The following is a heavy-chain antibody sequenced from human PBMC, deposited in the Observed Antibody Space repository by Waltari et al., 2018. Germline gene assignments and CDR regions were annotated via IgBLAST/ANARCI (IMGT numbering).Heavy chain of an antibody. Sequence: EVQLVESGGGLVQPGGSLRLSCAASGCPFSSEWLSWVRQAPGKGLEWVANIKQDGSEKYYVDSVKGRFTISRDNAKNSLYLQMNSLRAEDTAVYYCATSTEYAFDIWGQGTMVTVSS. J-gene: IGHJ3*02. CDR3: ATSTEYAFDI. CDR2: IKQDGSEK. V-gene: IGHV3-7*01. D-gene: IGHD2-2*01. CDR1: GCPFSSEW.